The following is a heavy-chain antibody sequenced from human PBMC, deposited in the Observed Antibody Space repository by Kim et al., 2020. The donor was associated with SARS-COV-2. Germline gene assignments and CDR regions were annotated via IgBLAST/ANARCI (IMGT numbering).Heavy chain of an antibody. CDR3: ARGRGTTVTPLDY. Sequence: ASVKFSCKASGYTFTGYDIQWVRQATGQGLEWMGWMNPNSGNTGYAQKFRGRVTMTRDTFISTVYMELSGLRPEDTAVYYCARGRGTTVTPLDYWGQGTL. J-gene: IGHJ4*02. CDR1: GYTFTGYD. V-gene: IGHV1-8*01. CDR2: MNPNSGNT. D-gene: IGHD4-17*01.